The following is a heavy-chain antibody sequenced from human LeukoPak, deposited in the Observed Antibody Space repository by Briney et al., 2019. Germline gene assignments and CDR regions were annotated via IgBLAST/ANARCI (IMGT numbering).Heavy chain of an antibody. Sequence: SETLSLTRAVYGGSFSGYFWSWLRQPPGKGLEWIEEINHSGSTNYNPFLKSRVTVSVDASKNQFSLKLGSVTAADTAVYYCASSGYYSYFDYWGQGTLVTVSS. J-gene: IGHJ4*02. CDR3: ASSGYYSYFDY. V-gene: IGHV4-34*01. CDR1: GGSFSGYF. D-gene: IGHD3-22*01. CDR2: INHSGST.